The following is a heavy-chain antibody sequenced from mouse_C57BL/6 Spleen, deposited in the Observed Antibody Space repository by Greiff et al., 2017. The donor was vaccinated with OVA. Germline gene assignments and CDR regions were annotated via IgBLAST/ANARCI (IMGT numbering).Heavy chain of an antibody. CDR1: GYTFTSYW. Sequence: QVQLQQPGAELVKPGASVKLSCKASGYTFTSYWMHWVKQRPGQGLEWIGMIHPNSGSTNYNEKFKSKATLTVDKSSSTAYMQLSSLTSEDSAVYYCARGWGYDGYYYAMDYWGQGTSVTVSS. V-gene: IGHV1-64*01. D-gene: IGHD2-2*01. J-gene: IGHJ4*01. CDR3: ARGWGYDGYYYAMDY. CDR2: IHPNSGST.